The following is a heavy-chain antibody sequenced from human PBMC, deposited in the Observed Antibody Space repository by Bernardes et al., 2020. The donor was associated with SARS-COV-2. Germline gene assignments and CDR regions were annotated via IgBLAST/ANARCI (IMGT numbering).Heavy chain of an antibody. D-gene: IGHD3-3*01. Sequence: GGSLRLSRAASGFTFSSYAMNWVRQAPGKGLEWVSTINYSGGGTYYADSVKGRFTISRDNSKNTLYLQMNSLRADDTAVYYCTKGRFTEGTKIDYWGQGTLVTVSS. CDR1: GFTFSSYA. CDR3: TKGRFTEGTKIDY. V-gene: IGHV3-23*01. J-gene: IGHJ4*02. CDR2: INYSGGGT.